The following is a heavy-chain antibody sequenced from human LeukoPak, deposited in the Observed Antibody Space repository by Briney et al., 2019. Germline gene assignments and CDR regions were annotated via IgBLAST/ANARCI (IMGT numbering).Heavy chain of an antibody. CDR1: GFTFRSYG. V-gene: IGHV3-33*08. Sequence: GGALRLSCAASGFTFRSYGMHRVRQTPGKGLEGVAVIWYDGRNKYYADSVKGRFTISRDNSKNTLDLQMDSLRDEDTAIYYCAKVYESGIPDAFDIWGRGTMVTVSS. CDR2: IWYDGRNK. J-gene: IGHJ3*02. D-gene: IGHD3-22*01. CDR3: AKVYESGIPDAFDI.